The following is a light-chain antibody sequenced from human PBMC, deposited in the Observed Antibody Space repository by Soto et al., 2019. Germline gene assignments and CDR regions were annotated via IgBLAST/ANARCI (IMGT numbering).Light chain of an antibody. Sequence: QPVLTQPRSVSGSPGQSVTISYTGTSSDVVSWYQQHPGKAPKLIIYYVSQRPSGVPDRFSGSKSGNTASLTISGLQAEDEADYYCCSSAGGFTWVFGGGTKVTVL. CDR2: YVS. J-gene: IGLJ3*02. CDR1: SSDV. V-gene: IGLV2-11*01. CDR3: CSSAGGFTWV.